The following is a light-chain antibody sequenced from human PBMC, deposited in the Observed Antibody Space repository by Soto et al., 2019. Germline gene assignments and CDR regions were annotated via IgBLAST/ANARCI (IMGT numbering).Light chain of an antibody. CDR3: SSYTTGNTN. V-gene: IGLV2-14*01. J-gene: IGLJ2*01. CDR2: EVS. Sequence: QSALTQPASVSGSPGQSITISCTGTSSDIGSYNYVSWYQQYPGKAPKVIIYEVSNRPSGVSNRFSGSKSGNTASLTISGLQAEDEADYYCSSYTTGNTNFGGGTKVTVL. CDR1: SSDIGSYNY.